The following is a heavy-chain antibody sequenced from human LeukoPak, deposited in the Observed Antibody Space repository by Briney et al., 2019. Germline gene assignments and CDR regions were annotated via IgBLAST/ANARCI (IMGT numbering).Heavy chain of an antibody. D-gene: IGHD6-6*01. Sequence: GGSLRLSCAASGFTFISYWMHWVRQAPGKGLAWVSRINSDGSSTNYADSVKGRFTISRDNAKNTLYLQMNSLRAEDTAVYYCASTLSSSPHWGRGTLVTVSS. V-gene: IGHV3-74*01. CDR3: ASTLSSSPH. CDR1: GFTFISYW. J-gene: IGHJ4*02. CDR2: INSDGSST.